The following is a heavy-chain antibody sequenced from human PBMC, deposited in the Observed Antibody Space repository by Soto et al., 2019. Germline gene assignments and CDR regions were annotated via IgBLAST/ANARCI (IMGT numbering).Heavy chain of an antibody. CDR3: VKPPILMAPT. V-gene: IGHV4-39*01. Sequence: PSETLSLTCTVSGRTFNINADFWYLAWIRQPTGKRLEWIGSIDNGGNKQYNAHLNSRVIISAETPKNQFSMSLNSVTAEDTAVYYCVKPPILMAPTWGQGIQVT. J-gene: IGHJ4*02. D-gene: IGHD3-10*01. CDR1: GRTFNINADF. CDR2: IDNGGNK.